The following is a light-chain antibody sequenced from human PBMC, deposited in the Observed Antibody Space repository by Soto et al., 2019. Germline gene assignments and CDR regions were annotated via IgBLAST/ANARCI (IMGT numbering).Light chain of an antibody. Sequence: DIVLTQSPGTLSLSQGERATLSCRASQSVSNNYLAWYQQKPGQAPRLLIYGASNRATGIPDRFSGSGSGTDFTLTISRLEPEDFAVYYCQQYGSSGTCGQGTKV. V-gene: IGKV3-20*01. CDR2: GAS. CDR1: QSVSNNY. CDR3: QQYGSSGT. J-gene: IGKJ1*01.